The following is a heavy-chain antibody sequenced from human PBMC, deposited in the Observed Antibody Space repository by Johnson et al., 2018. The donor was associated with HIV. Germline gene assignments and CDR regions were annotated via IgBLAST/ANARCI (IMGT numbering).Heavy chain of an antibody. D-gene: IGHD6-13*01. V-gene: IGHV3-72*01. CDR1: GFTFTDHY. CDR3: ATGASSTWSLGALDI. CDR2: TRNKAHSYTT. J-gene: IGHJ3*02. Sequence: VQLVESGGGVVQPGRSLRLSCAASGFTFTDHYMDWVRQAPGKGLEWVGRTRNKAHSYTTEYAASVKGRFTISRDDSKNSLYLQMHSLKSEDTAVYYCATGASSTWSLGALDIWGQGTMVTVSS.